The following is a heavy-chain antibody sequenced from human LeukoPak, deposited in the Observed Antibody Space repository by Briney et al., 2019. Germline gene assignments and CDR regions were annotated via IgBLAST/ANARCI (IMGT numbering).Heavy chain of an antibody. V-gene: IGHV3-7*03. Sequence: GGSLRLSCAASGSSFSSYWMNWVRQAPGKGLEWVANIKQDGSEKYYVDSVKGRFTISRDNAKNSLYLQMNSLRAEDTAVYYCASGGYSFFYWGQGTLVTASS. CDR3: ASGGYSFFY. J-gene: IGHJ4*02. D-gene: IGHD5-18*01. CDR1: GSSFSSYW. CDR2: IKQDGSEK.